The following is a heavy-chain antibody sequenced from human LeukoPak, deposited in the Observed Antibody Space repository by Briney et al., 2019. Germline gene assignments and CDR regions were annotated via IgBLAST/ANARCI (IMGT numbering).Heavy chain of an antibody. V-gene: IGHV3-11*06. Sequence: PGGSLRLSCAAPGFTFSDYYMSWIRQAPGKGLEWVSYISSSSSYTNYADSVKGRFTISRDNAKNSLYLQMNSLRAEDTAVYYCARVRLKTFDYWGQGTLVTVSS. CDR3: ARVRLKTFDY. CDR2: ISSSSSYT. J-gene: IGHJ4*02. CDR1: GFTFSDYY.